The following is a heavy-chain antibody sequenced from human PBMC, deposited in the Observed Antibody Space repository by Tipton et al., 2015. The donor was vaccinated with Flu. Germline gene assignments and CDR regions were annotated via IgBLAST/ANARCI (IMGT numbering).Heavy chain of an antibody. V-gene: IGHV4-61*02. CDR3: ARRDYSNYVSDPKSWFDP. CDR1: GGSISSGSYY. J-gene: IGHJ5*02. Sequence: TLSLTCTVSGGSISSGSYYWSWIRQPAGKGLEWIGRIYTSGSTNYNPSLKSRVTISVDTSKNQFSLNMKSVTAADMAVYYCARRDYSNYVSDPKSWFDPWGPGTLVAVSS. D-gene: IGHD4-11*01. CDR2: IYTSGST.